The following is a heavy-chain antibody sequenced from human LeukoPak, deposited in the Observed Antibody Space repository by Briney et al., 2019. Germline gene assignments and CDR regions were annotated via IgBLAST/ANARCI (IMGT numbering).Heavy chain of an antibody. J-gene: IGHJ3*02. CDR2: ISSGSSYI. Sequence: GGSLRLSCAASGFTFSSYSMNWVRQAPGKGLEWVSSISSGSSYIYYADSVKGRFTISRDNAKNSLYLQMNSLRAEDTAVYYCARGDGDTNAFDIWGQGTMVTVSS. CDR1: GFTFSSYS. CDR3: ARGDGDTNAFDI. V-gene: IGHV3-21*01. D-gene: IGHD3-10*01.